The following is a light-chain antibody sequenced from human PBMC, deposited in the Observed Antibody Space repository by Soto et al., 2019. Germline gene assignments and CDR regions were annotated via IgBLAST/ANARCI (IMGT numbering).Light chain of an antibody. CDR1: QSVFYSSNNKNY. V-gene: IGKV4-1*01. J-gene: IGKJ4*01. CDR3: QQYYVTPLT. CDR2: WAS. Sequence: DIVMSQSPDSLAVSLGERATINCKSSQSVFYSSNNKNYLAWYRQRPGQPPELLIYWASTRESGVPDRFSGSGCGTDFTLTISSLQAEDVAVYYCQQYYVTPLTFGGGTKGEIK.